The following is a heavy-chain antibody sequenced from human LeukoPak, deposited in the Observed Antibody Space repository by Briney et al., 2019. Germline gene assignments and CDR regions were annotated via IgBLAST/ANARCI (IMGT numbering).Heavy chain of an antibody. Sequence: GSLRLSCAASGFTFSSYAMHWVRQAPGKGLEFVSAISSNGGSTYYANSVKGRFTISRDNSKNTLYLQMGSLRAEDMAVYCCARSFGSYFSYIDVWGKGTTVTVSS. CDR1: GFTFSSYA. CDR2: ISSNGGST. J-gene: IGHJ6*03. V-gene: IGHV3-64*01. D-gene: IGHD1-26*01. CDR3: ARSFGSYFSYIDV.